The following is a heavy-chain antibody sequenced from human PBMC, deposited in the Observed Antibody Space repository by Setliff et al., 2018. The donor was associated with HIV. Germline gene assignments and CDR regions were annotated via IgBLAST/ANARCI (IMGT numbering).Heavy chain of an antibody. Sequence: GGSLRLSCSASGFTFAIHWMKWVRQAPGKGLEWVATIKQSGSEIYYMDPVKGRFTISRDNAKNSLYLQMNSLRVEDTAMYYCARPFDQWGQGALVTVSS. CDR1: GFTFAIHW. CDR2: IKQSGSEI. CDR3: ARPFDQ. J-gene: IGHJ4*02. V-gene: IGHV3-7*01.